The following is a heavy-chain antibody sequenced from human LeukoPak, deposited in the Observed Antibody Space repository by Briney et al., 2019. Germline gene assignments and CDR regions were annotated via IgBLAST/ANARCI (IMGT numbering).Heavy chain of an antibody. CDR2: IYYSGST. CDR1: GGSISSYY. D-gene: IGHD3-3*01. Sequence: SETLSLTCTVSGGSISSYYWSWVRQPPGKGLEWIGYIYYSGSTNYNPSLKSRVTISVDTSKNQFSLKLSSVTAADTAVYYCASSYYDFWSGGGNWFDPWGQGTLVTVSS. J-gene: IGHJ5*02. CDR3: ASSYYDFWSGGGNWFDP. V-gene: IGHV4-59*01.